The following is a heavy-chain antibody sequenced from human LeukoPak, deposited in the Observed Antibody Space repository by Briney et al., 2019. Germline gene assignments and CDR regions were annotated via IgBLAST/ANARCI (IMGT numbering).Heavy chain of an antibody. V-gene: IGHV3-30-3*01. CDR3: ARGYGNPGYFDY. J-gene: IGHJ4*02. CDR1: GFTFSSYA. CDR2: ISYDGSNK. Sequence: GGSLRLSCAASGFTFSSYAMHWVRQAAGKGLEWVAVISYDGSNKYYADSVKGRFTISRDNSKNTLYLQMNSLRAEDTAVYYCARGYGNPGYFDYWGQGTLVTVSS. D-gene: IGHD4-11*01.